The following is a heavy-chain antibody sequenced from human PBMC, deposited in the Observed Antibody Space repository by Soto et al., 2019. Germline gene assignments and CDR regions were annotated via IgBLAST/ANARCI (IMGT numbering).Heavy chain of an antibody. D-gene: IGHD3-3*01. CDR2: IYSSGNT. CDR1: GGTISGYY. CDR3: ARGQRFSDWFDP. Sequence: QVHLQESGPGLVKPSETLSLTCSVSGGTISGYYWTWIRQPAGKGLEWIGRIYSSGNTKYNPSLQSQVTMSLDTSNNQFSLRLTSVTAADTAVYYCARGQRFSDWFDPWGQGTLVNVSS. V-gene: IGHV4-4*07. J-gene: IGHJ5*02.